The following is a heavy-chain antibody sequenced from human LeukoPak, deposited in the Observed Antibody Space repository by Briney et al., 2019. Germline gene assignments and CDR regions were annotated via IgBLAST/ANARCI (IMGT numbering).Heavy chain of an antibody. CDR3: AREIAVAGRYYFDY. J-gene: IGHJ4*02. V-gene: IGHV1-2*02. Sequence: ASVKVSCKASGYTFTGYYMHWVRQVPGQGLEWMGWINPNSGGTNYAQKFQGRVTMTRDTSISTAYMELSRLRSEDTAVYYCAREIAVAGRYYFDYWGQGTLVTVSS. D-gene: IGHD6-19*01. CDR2: INPNSGGT. CDR1: GYTFTGYY.